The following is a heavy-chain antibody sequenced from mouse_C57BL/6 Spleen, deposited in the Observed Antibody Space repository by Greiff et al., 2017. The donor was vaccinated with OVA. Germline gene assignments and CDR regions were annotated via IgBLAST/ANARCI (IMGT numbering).Heavy chain of an antibody. CDR3: ARDGPYGNSFAY. V-gene: IGHV2-9*01. CDR2: IWRGGST. D-gene: IGHD2-1*01. J-gene: IGHJ3*01. CDR1: GFSLTSYG. Sequence: QVQLKESGPGLVAPSPRLSLTCPVSGFSLTSYGVDWVRQPPGQGLEWLGVIWRGGSTNYNSALMSRLIISKDNSKSQVFLKMNSLQSDDTAMYYCARDGPYGNSFAYWGQGTLVTVSA.